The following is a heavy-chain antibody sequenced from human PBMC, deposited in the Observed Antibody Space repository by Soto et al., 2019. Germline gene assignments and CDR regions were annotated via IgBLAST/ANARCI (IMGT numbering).Heavy chain of an antibody. CDR2: IYSGGST. J-gene: IGHJ4*02. CDR1: GFTDSSNY. CDR3: ERSQHSSSLTVFDY. D-gene: IGHD6-13*01. Sequence: GSLRLSCAASGFTDSSNYMSWVRQAPGKGLEWVSVIYSGGSTYYADSVKGRFTISRDNSKNTLYLQMNSLRAEDTAVYYCERSQHSSSLTVFDYWGQGTLVTVSS. V-gene: IGHV3-66*01.